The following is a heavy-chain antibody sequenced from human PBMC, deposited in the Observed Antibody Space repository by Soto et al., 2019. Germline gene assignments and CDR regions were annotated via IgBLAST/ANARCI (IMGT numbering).Heavy chain of an antibody. J-gene: IGHJ6*02. CDR3: ANRRPLVIYSRGMDV. V-gene: IGHV3-23*01. Sequence: LRLSCAASGFTFSSYAMSWVRQAPGKGLEWVSAISGSGGSTYYADSVKGRFTISRDNSKNTLYLQMNSLRAEDTAVYYCANRRPLVIYSRGMDVWGQGTTVTVSS. CDR1: GFTFSSYA. D-gene: IGHD2-21*01. CDR2: ISGSGGST.